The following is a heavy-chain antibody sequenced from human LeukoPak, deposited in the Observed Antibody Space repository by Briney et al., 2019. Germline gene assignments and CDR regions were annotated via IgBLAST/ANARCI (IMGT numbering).Heavy chain of an antibody. J-gene: IGHJ5*02. CDR2: IYPDDSDT. Sequence: GESLKISCTASGYSFTTYWIGWVRQMPGKGLEWMGVIYPDDSDTRYSPSFQGQVTFSADKSISTAYLQWSSLKASDTAMYYCARSRVSGDYGWFDPWGQGTLVTVSS. CDR3: ARSRVSGDYGWFDP. V-gene: IGHV5-51*01. D-gene: IGHD4-17*01. CDR1: GYSFTTYW.